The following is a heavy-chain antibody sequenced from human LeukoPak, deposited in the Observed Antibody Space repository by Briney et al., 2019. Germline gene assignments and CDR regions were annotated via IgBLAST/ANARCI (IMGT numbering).Heavy chain of an antibody. CDR2: IKQDGSEK. D-gene: IGHD6-13*01. V-gene: IGHV3-7*01. Sequence: GGSLRLSCAASGFTFSSYWMSWVRQAPGKGLEWVANIKQDGSEKYYVDSVKGRFTIPRDNAKNSLYLQMSSLRAEDTAVYYCARVGYSSSWYYYGMDVWGQGTTVTVSS. CDR1: GFTFSSYW. J-gene: IGHJ6*02. CDR3: ARVGYSSSWYYYGMDV.